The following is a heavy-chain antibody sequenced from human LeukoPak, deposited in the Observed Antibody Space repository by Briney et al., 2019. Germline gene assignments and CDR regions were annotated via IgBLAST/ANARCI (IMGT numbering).Heavy chain of an antibody. D-gene: IGHD5-18*01. CDR2: INPSRGST. V-gene: IGHV1-46*01. J-gene: IGHJ4*02. CDR3: ARLASGYSYGSDY. CDR1: GYTFTSYY. Sequence: ASVKVSCKASGYTFTSYYMHWMRQAPGQGLEWMGIINPSRGSTSYAQKFQGRVTMTRDMSTSTVYMELSSLRSEDTAVYYCARLASGYSYGSDYWGQGTLVTVSS.